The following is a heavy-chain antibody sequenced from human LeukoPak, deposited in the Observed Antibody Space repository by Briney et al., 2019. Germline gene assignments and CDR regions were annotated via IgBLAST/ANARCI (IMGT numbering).Heavy chain of an antibody. J-gene: IGHJ4*02. CDR1: GYTFTGYY. Sequence: ASVKVSCKASGYTFTGYYMHWVRQAPGQGLEWMGWINPNSGGTNYAQKFQGRVTVTRDTSISTAYMELSRLRSDDTAVYYCERDQEVIGVWGSYRYSYFDYWGQGTLVTVSS. V-gene: IGHV1-2*02. CDR3: ERDQEVIGVWGSYRYSYFDY. D-gene: IGHD3-16*02. CDR2: INPNSGGT.